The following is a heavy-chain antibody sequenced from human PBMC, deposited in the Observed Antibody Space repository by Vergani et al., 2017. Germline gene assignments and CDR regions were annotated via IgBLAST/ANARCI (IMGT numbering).Heavy chain of an antibody. CDR3: ARPPTAYYYDSSGYTFDY. Sequence: EVQLVQSGAEVKKPGESLKISCKGSGYSFTSYWIGWVRQMPGKGLEWMGIIYPGYSDTRYSPSFQGQVTISADKSISTAYLQWSSLKASDTAMYYCARPPTAYYYDSSGYTFDYWGQGTLVTVSS. J-gene: IGHJ4*02. CDR2: IYPGYSDT. CDR1: GYSFTSYW. V-gene: IGHV5-51*01. D-gene: IGHD3-22*01.